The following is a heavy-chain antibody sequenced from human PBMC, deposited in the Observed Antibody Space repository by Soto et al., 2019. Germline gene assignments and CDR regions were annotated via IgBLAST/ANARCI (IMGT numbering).Heavy chain of an antibody. Sequence: QVQLVQSGAGVKKPGASVNVSCKASGYRFIDFXXXFXRQAPGQGLEWMGWINPYTGETNYAQKFQGRVIMTSAAAISTAYMELNSLTSDDTAVYYCTRPLRATAGTTFYYWGQGSLVTVSS. D-gene: IGHD1-1*01. J-gene: IGHJ4*01. CDR2: INPYTGET. CDR3: TRPLRATAGTTFYY. CDR1: GYRFIDFX. V-gene: IGHV1-2*02.